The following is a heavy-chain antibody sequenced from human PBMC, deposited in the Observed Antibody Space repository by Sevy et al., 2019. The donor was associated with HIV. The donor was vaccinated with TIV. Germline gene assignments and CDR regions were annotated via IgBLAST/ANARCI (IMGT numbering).Heavy chain of an antibody. J-gene: IGHJ6*03. D-gene: IGHD3-22*01. Sequence: GGSLRLSCAVSGFSFDSYGMTWVRQAPGKGLEWVSGISGSGTRTYYADSVKGRFIISRDNSKNTLYLQMNSLGSEDTGIYYCGKGGGGHYDPDEIGYYFYYYNMDVWGKGTTVTVSS. CDR1: GFSFDSYG. CDR2: ISGSGTRT. V-gene: IGHV3-23*01. CDR3: GKGGGGHYDPDEIGYYFYYYNMDV.